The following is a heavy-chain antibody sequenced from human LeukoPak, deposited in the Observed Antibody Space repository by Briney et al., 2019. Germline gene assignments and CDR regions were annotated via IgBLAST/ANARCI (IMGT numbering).Heavy chain of an antibody. D-gene: IGHD5-12*01. J-gene: IGHJ4*02. CDR3: ARVTYYDSLYYLDY. CDR2: INWNGGST. CDR1: GFTFDDYG. Sequence: PGGSLRLSCAASGFTFDDYGLSWVRQAPGKGLEWVSGINWNGGSTGYADSVKGRFTISRDNAKNSLYLQMNSLRAEDTALYYCARVTYYDSLYYLDYWGQGTLVTVSS. V-gene: IGHV3-20*04.